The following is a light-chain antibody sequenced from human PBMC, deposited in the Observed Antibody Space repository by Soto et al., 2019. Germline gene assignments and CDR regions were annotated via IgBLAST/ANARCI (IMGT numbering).Light chain of an antibody. CDR3: QHYNTWPWT. Sequence: EVVMTQSPSTVSVSPGERSTLSCRASHSVSSSLAWYQQKPGQAPRLLISGASTRAAGIPARFSGSGSGTEFTLTISSLQSEDFAVYYCQHYNTWPWTFGQGTKVDIK. CDR2: GAS. V-gene: IGKV3-15*01. CDR1: HSVSSS. J-gene: IGKJ1*01.